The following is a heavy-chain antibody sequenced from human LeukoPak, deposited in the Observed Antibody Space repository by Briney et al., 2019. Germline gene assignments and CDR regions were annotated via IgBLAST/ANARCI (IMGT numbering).Heavy chain of an antibody. CDR3: ASYGDYVGQVDY. V-gene: IGHV4-39*01. Sequence: SETLSLTCTVSGGSISSSSYYWGWIRQPPGKGLEWIGSIYYSGSTYYNPSLKSRVTISVDTSKNQFSLKLSSVTAADTAVYYCASYGDYVGQVDYWGQGTLDTVSS. CDR1: GGSISSSSYY. D-gene: IGHD4-17*01. J-gene: IGHJ4*02. CDR2: IYYSGST.